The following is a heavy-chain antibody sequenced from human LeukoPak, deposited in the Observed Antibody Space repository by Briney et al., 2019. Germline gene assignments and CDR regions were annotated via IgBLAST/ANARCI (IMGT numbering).Heavy chain of an antibody. V-gene: IGHV4-31*03. CDR3: ASWVAAAGYYFDY. D-gene: IGHD6-13*01. Sequence: PSETLSLTCTVSGGSISSGGYYWSWIRQHPGKGLEWIGYIYYSGSTYYNPSLESRVTISVDTSKNQFSLKLSSVTAADTAVYYCASWVAAAGYYFDYWGQGTLVTVSS. CDR2: IYYSGST. J-gene: IGHJ4*02. CDR1: GGSISSGGYY.